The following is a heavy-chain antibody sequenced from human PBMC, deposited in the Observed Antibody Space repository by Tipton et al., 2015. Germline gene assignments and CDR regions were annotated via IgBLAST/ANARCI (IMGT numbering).Heavy chain of an antibody. CDR1: GGSISSSSYY. V-gene: IGHV4-39*01. J-gene: IGHJ2*01. Sequence: TLSLTCTVSGGSISSSSYYWGWIRQPPGKGLEWIGSIYYSGSTYYNPSLKSRVTISVDTSKNQFSLKLSSVTAADTAVYYCARVRFLQYLEHWHFDLWGRGTLVTVSS. D-gene: IGHD3-3*01. CDR2: IYYSGST. CDR3: ARVRFLQYLEHWHFDL.